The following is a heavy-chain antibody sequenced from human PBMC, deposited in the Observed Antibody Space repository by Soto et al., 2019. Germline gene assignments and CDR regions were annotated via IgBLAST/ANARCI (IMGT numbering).Heavy chain of an antibody. CDR2: IIPVFGTP. D-gene: IGHD6-13*01. J-gene: IGHJ4*02. CDR1: GYSFSSHA. V-gene: IGHV1-69*06. Sequence: QVQLEQSGSEVKKSGSSVKVSCKASGYSFSSHAITWVRQAPGQGLEWMGGIIPVFGTPSYAQKFQGRVTISADKSTNTSYGELRSLRSEDTAVYYCARGGALSTSWYWGDGLDSWGQGTQVTVSS. CDR3: ARGGALSTSWYWGDGLDS.